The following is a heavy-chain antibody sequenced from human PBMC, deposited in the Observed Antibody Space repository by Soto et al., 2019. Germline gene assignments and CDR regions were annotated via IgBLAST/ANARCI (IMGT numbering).Heavy chain of an antibody. J-gene: IGHJ5*02. CDR3: ARHENLIAAARTSWFDP. D-gene: IGHD6-13*01. V-gene: IGHV4-39*01. Sequence: SETLSLTRTVSGGSIRSRSDYWGWIRQPPGKGLEWIGSIYYSGSTYYNPSLKSRVTISVDTSKNQFSLKLSSVTAADTAVYYCARHENLIAAARTSWFDPWGQGTLVTVSS. CDR2: IYYSGST. CDR1: GGSIRSRSDY.